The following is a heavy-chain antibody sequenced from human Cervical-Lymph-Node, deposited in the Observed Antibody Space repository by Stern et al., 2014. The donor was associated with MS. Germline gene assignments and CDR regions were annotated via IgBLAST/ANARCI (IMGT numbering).Heavy chain of an antibody. J-gene: IGHJ3*02. V-gene: IGHV4-59*01. CDR1: GGSISSYY. CDR3: ARVMIVVVTDPYAFDI. Sequence: QVQLQESGPGLVKPSETLSLTCTVSGGSISSYYWSWIRQPPGKGLEWIGYIYYSGSTNCNPSLKSRVTISVDTSKNQFSLKLSSVTAADTAVYYCARVMIVVVTDPYAFDIWGQGTMVTVSS. CDR2: IYYSGST. D-gene: IGHD3-22*01.